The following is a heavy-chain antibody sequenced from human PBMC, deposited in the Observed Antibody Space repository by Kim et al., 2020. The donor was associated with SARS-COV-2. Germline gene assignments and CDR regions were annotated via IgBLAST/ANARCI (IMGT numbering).Heavy chain of an antibody. CDR3: AKRMFHGDAS. D-gene: IGHD4-17*01. V-gene: IGHV3-23*01. J-gene: IGHJ6*03. CDR2: LGVSAGRT. Sequence: GGSLRLSCAASGFTLSNSAMTWVRQAPGKGLEWVSTLGVSAGRTFYADSVKGRFTISRDNSRNTLYLQMSSLRAEDTAVYYCAKRMFHGDASWGKGTTVT. CDR1: GFTLSNSA.